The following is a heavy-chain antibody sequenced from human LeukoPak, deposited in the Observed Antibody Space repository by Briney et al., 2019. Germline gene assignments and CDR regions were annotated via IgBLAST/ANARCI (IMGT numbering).Heavy chain of an antibody. CDR3: ARELFDFDY. J-gene: IGHJ4*02. D-gene: IGHD3-10*01. CDR2: ITGSGGST. V-gene: IGHV3-23*01. Sequence: TRGSLRLSCAPSGFTFDNFAMTWVRQAPGKGLEWVSEITGSGGSTYYADSVKGRFTISRDNSKNTLYLQMNRLRAEDTAIYYCARELFDFDYWGQGTLVTVSS. CDR1: GFTFDNFA.